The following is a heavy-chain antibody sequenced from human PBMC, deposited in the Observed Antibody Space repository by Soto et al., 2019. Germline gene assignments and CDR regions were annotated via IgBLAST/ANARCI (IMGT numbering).Heavy chain of an antibody. CDR1: GYTFINYG. J-gene: IGHJ3*02. D-gene: IGHD1-20*01. V-gene: IGHV1-18*01. Sequence: ASVKVSCKASGYTFINYGISWVLQAPGQGLEWMGWISAYNGNLNYAQKIQGRVTMTTDASTTTAYMELRSLRSDDTAVYYCARGGISGAEPFEIWGQGTMVTGSS. CDR2: ISAYNGNL. CDR3: ARGGISGAEPFEI.